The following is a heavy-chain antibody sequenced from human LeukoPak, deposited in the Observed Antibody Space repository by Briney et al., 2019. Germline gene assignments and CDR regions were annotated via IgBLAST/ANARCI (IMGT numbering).Heavy chain of an antibody. CDR3: ANALLQVLAAAGEYYLDY. V-gene: IGHV3-23*01. CDR2: ISGSGGST. J-gene: IGHJ4*02. Sequence: GGSLRLSCAASGFTFSSYAMSWVRQAPGKGLEWVSAISGSGGSTYYADSVKGRFTISRDNSKNTLYLQMNSLRAEDTAVYYCANALLQVLAAAGEYYLDYWGQGTLVTVSS. CDR1: GFTFSSYA. D-gene: IGHD6-13*01.